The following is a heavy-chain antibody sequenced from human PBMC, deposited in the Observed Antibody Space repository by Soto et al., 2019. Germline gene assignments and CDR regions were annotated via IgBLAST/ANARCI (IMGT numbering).Heavy chain of an antibody. CDR1: GDSVSSNSAA. J-gene: IGHJ4*02. CDR2: TYYRSKWYN. D-gene: IGHD1-20*01. CDR3: ARVVPFNWNDEYYFDY. Sequence: PSQTLSLTCAISGDSVSSNSAAWNWIRQSPSRGLEWLGRTYYRSKWYNDYAVSVKSRITINPDISKNQFSLQLNSVTPEDTAVYYCARVVPFNWNDEYYFDYWGQGTLVTVSS. V-gene: IGHV6-1*01.